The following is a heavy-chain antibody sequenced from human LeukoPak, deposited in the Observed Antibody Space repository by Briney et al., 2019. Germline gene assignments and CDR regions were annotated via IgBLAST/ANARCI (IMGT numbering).Heavy chain of an antibody. CDR1: GYTFTSYG. V-gene: IGHV1-18*01. Sequence: GASVKVSCKASGYTFTSYGISWVRQAPGQGLEWMGWISAYNGNTNYAQKLQGRVTMTTDTSTSTAYMELRSLRPDDTAVYYCARAGSSSSPVPFDYWGQGTLVTVSS. CDR2: ISAYNGNT. J-gene: IGHJ4*02. D-gene: IGHD6-13*01. CDR3: ARAGSSSSPVPFDY.